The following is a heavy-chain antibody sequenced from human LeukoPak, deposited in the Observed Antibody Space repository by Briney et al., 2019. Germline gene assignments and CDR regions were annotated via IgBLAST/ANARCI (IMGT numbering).Heavy chain of an antibody. Sequence: GGSLRLSCAASGFTFSSYEMNWVRQAPGKGLEWVSSISSSSSYIYYVDSVKGRFTISRDNAKKSLYLQMNSLRAEDTALYYCARDGDTVLTRGYYYYMDVWGKGTTVTVSS. CDR1: GFTFSSYE. J-gene: IGHJ6*03. CDR3: ARDGDTVLTRGYYYYMDV. CDR2: ISSSSSYI. V-gene: IGHV3-21*01. D-gene: IGHD4-23*01.